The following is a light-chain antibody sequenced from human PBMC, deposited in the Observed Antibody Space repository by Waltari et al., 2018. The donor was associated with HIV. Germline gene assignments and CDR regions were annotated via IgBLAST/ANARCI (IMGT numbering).Light chain of an antibody. CDR3: MQSLQLPRT. J-gene: IGKJ1*01. CDR2: EVS. V-gene: IGKV2D-29*01. Sequence: DIVMSQTPLSLSVTPGQPASISCKSSQSLLHPDGKTYLSWYLQKPGQPPQLLIYEVSEGISGLPVRFSGSGSGTDFALTISRVDAEDVGVVYCMQSLQLPRTFGQGTKVEIK. CDR1: QSLLHPDGKTY.